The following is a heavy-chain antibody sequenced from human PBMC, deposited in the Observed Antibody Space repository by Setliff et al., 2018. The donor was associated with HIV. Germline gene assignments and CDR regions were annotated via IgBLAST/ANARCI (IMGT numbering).Heavy chain of an antibody. J-gene: IGHJ4*02. CDR2: ISTYGGST. CDR3: AREVLGGSSWYRFYFDY. D-gene: IGHD6-13*01. V-gene: IGHV1-18*01. CDR1: GSTSSTDA. Sequence: GASVKVSCKASGSTSSTDAISWVRQAPGQGLEWMGWISTYGGSTNYAQKFQGRVSMTTDTSTSTVYMELTNLRSDDTAVYYCAREVLGGSSWYRFYFDYWGRGTLVTVSS.